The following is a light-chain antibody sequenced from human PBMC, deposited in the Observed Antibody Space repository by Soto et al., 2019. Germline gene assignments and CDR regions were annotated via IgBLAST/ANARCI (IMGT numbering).Light chain of an antibody. V-gene: IGKV1-9*01. CDR1: QGISSY. CDR3: QQLNSYPWT. Sequence: IQLTQSPSSLSASVGDRVTITCRASQGISSYLAWYQQKPGKPPKLLIYGASTLQSGVPSRFSGSGSGTDFTLTISSLQPDDFATYYCQQLNSYPWTFGQGTKVEIK. J-gene: IGKJ1*01. CDR2: GAS.